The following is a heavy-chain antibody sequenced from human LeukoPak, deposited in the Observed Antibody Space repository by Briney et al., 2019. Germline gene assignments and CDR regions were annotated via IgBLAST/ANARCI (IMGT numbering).Heavy chain of an antibody. CDR2: IYYSGST. CDR3: ARVINCSGGSCYGYYFDY. CDR1: GGSISSHY. V-gene: IGHV4-59*11. D-gene: IGHD2-15*01. J-gene: IGHJ4*02. Sequence: NPSETLSLTCTVSGGSISSHYWSWIRQPPGKGLEWIGYIYYSGSTNYNPSLKSRVTISVDTSKNQFSLKLSSVTAADTAVYYCARVINCSGGSCYGYYFDYWGQGTLVTVSS.